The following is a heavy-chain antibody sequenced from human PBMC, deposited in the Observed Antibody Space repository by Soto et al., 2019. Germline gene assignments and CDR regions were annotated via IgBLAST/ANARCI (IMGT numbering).Heavy chain of an antibody. CDR2: ISYDGSNK. D-gene: IGHD2-15*01. CDR3: ARGWVIYCSGGSCDSEDYFDY. V-gene: IGHV3-30-3*01. J-gene: IGHJ4*02. Sequence: QVQLVESGGGVVQPGRSLRLSCAASGFTFSSYAMHWVRQAPGKGLEWVAVISYDGSNKYYADSVKGRFTISRDNSKNTLYLQMNSLRAEDTAVYYCARGWVIYCSGGSCDSEDYFDYWGQGTLVTVSS. CDR1: GFTFSSYA.